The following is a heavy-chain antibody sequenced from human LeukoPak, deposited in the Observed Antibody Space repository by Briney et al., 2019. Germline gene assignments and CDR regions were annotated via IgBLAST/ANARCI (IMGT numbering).Heavy chain of an antibody. V-gene: IGHV4-39*01. D-gene: IGHD1-14*01. CDR1: GGSISSDFYY. CDR3: ARQVPGSVTLDY. CDR2: IYYSGST. Sequence: PSETLSLTCTVSGGSISSDFYYWGWIRQPPGRGLEWIGSIYYSGSTLYTPSLKSRVTISVDTSKNQFSLQLSSVTAADTAVDYCARQVPGSVTLDYWGQGTLVTVSS. J-gene: IGHJ4*02.